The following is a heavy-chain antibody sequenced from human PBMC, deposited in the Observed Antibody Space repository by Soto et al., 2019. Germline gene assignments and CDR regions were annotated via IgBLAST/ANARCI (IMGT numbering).Heavy chain of an antibody. CDR1: GGAFSDYA. D-gene: IGHD2-15*01. V-gene: IGHV1-69*12. J-gene: IGHJ6*02. Sequence: QVQLVQSGAEVKKPGSSVKVSCKASGGAFSDYAFSWVRQAPGQGLEWLGGIMPIFRAPDYAQKFQGRATITADEFTRTAYMEMNSLRSEDTAVYYCASWLKGPDIGNYYYGMDAWGQGTTVTVS. CDR3: ASWLKGPDIGNYYYGMDA. CDR2: IMPIFRAP.